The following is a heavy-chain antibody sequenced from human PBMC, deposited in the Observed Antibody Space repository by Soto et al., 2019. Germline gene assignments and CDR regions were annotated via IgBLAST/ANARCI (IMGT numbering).Heavy chain of an antibody. Sequence: XLSCAASGFTFXSDARSGVRQAPVKGLEWVSAISGSGGSTYYADSVKGRFTISRDNSKNTLYLQMNSLRAEDTAVYYWAKDVLITMIVVVPTWDFQHWGQGTLGTVS. CDR3: AKDVLITMIVVVPTWDFQH. J-gene: IGHJ1*01. V-gene: IGHV3-23*01. CDR2: ISGSGGST. CDR1: GFTFXSDA. D-gene: IGHD3-22*01.